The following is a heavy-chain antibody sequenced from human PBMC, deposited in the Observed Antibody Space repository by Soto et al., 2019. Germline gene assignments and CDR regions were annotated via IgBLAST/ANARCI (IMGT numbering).Heavy chain of an antibody. Sequence: PGGSLRLSCAASGFTFSNDCMHWVRQAPGKGLEWVAVISYDGSNKYYADSVKGRFTISRDNSKNTLYLQMNSLRAEDTAVYYCAKDGVLLWFGETYNWFDPWGQGTLVTVSS. J-gene: IGHJ5*02. CDR2: ISYDGSNK. CDR1: GFTFSNDC. CDR3: AKDGVLLWFGETYNWFDP. V-gene: IGHV3-30*18. D-gene: IGHD3-10*01.